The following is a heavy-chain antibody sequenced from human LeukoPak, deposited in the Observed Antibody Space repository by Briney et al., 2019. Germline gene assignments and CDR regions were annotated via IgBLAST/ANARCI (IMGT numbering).Heavy chain of an antibody. CDR2: MSHDESNK. CDR1: GFTFSSYA. J-gene: IGHJ4*02. D-gene: IGHD3-22*01. Sequence: GRSLRLSCAASGFTFSSYAMHWVRQAPGKGLEWVAVMSHDESNKYYADSVKGRFTISRDNSKNTLYLQMNSLRAEDTAVYYCAKALSYYYDSSGYGYWGQGTLVTVSS. V-gene: IGHV3-30-3*01. CDR3: AKALSYYYDSSGYGY.